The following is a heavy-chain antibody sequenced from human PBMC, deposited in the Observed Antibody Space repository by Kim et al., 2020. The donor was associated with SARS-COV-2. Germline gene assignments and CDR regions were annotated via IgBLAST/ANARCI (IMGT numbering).Heavy chain of an antibody. Sequence: SVKVSCKASGGTFSSYAISWVRQAPGQGLEWKGGIIPIFDTANYAQKFQGRVTITADESTSTAYMELGSLRSEDTAVYYCARFGSCTNGICYNRGSYFDYWGQGTLVTVSS. CDR3: ARFGSCTNGICYNRGSYFDY. D-gene: IGHD2-8*01. V-gene: IGHV1-69*13. CDR2: IIPIFDTA. CDR1: GGTFSSYA. J-gene: IGHJ4*02.